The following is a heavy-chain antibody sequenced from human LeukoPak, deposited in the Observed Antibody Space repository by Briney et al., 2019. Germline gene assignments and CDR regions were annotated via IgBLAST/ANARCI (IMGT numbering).Heavy chain of an antibody. D-gene: IGHD3-22*01. V-gene: IGHV1-18*01. Sequence: ASVKVSCKASGYTFTSYGISWVRQAPGQGLEWMGWISAYNGNTNYAQKPQGRVTMTTDTSTSTAYMELRSLRSDDTAVYYCARDPPYYYDSSGYYFDYWGQGTLVTVSS. CDR1: GYTFTSYG. CDR3: ARDPPYYYDSSGYYFDY. J-gene: IGHJ4*02. CDR2: ISAYNGNT.